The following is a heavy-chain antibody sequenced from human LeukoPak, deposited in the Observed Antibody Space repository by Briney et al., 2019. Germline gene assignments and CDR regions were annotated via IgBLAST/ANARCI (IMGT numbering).Heavy chain of an antibody. CDR1: GGSIGTDY. V-gene: IGHV4-4*07. Sequence: SETLSLTCTVSGGSIGTDYWSWIRQPAGKGLEWIGRIHTTGSTNYNPSLMSRITMSVDTSKNQFSLKLSSVTAADTAVYYCAGPCRYGGLDYWGQGTLVTVSS. CDR2: IHTTGST. D-gene: IGHD3-10*01. CDR3: AGPCRYGGLDY. J-gene: IGHJ4*02.